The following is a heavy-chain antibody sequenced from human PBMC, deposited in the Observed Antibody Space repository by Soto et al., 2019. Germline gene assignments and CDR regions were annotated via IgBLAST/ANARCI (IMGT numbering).Heavy chain of an antibody. J-gene: IGHJ4*02. CDR1: GGSISSYY. Sequence: QVQLQESGPGLVKPSETLSLTCTVSGGSISSYYWTWIRQPPGKGLGWIGFIYNSGSTHYNPSLRSRGTISVDTSKNQFSLKLRSVTAADTAVYYCASMGYHYGSGSYPLDYWGQGTLVTVSS. CDR2: IYNSGST. D-gene: IGHD3-10*01. V-gene: IGHV4-4*08. CDR3: ASMGYHYGSGSYPLDY.